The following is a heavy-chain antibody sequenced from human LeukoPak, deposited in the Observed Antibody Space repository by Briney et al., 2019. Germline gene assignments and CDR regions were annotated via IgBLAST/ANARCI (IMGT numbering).Heavy chain of an antibody. CDR2: IHTRGGST. V-gene: IGHV4-4*07. J-gene: IGHJ4*02. CDR3: ARTIASVIYSSSWSFDY. CDR1: GDSISRYY. Sequence: SETLSLTCTVSGDSISRYYGSWLPQPAEKGREGLGRIHTRGGSTNYIPSLKSRVNMSVDTSKNQFSLKLNSVTAADTAVYYCARTIASVIYSSSWSFDYWGQGILVTVSS. D-gene: IGHD6-13*01.